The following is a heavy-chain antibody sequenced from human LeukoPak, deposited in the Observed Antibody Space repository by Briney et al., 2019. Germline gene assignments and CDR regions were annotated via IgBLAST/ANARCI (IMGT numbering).Heavy chain of an antibody. J-gene: IGHJ4*02. V-gene: IGHV3-53*01. D-gene: IGHD3-22*01. CDR3: ARDHRGVVITTEY. CDR2: IYSGGST. Sequence: GGSLRLSCAASGFTVSSNYMSWVRQAPGKGLEWVSVIYSGGSTYYADSVKGRFTISRDNSKNTLYLQMNSLRAEDTAVCYCARDHRGVVITTEYWGQGTLVTVSS. CDR1: GFTVSSNY.